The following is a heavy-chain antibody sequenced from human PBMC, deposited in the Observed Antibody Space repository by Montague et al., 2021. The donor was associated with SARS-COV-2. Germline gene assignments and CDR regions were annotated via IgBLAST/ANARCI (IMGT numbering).Heavy chain of an antibody. J-gene: IGHJ6*03. CDR3: ARQDPYSKQKFYYYYYYMDV. CDR2: IYYSGST. D-gene: IGHD4-11*01. V-gene: IGHV4-39*01. CDR1: GGSISSSSYY. Sequence: SETLSLTCTVSGGSISSSSYYWGWIRQPPGKGLEWLGSIYYSGSTXYNPSLKSRVTISVDTSKNQFSLKLSSATAADTAVYYCARQDPYSKQKFYYYYYYMDVWGIGTTVTVSS.